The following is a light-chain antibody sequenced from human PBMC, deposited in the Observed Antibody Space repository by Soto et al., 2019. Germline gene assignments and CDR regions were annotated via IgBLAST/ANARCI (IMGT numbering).Light chain of an antibody. V-gene: IGKV3-15*01. CDR3: STYYNYTAT. J-gene: IGKJ5*01. CDR2: GAS. Sequence: EIVMTQSPATLSVSLGERATLSCRASQSVSSNLAWYQQKPGQAPRLLIYGASTRATGIPARFSGSGSGTEFTLTISSLLSVEFGVHSRSTYYNYTATFGQWT. CDR1: QSVSSN.